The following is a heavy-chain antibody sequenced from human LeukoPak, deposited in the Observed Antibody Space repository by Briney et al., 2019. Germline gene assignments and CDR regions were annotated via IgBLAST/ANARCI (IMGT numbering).Heavy chain of an antibody. CDR2: IKQDGSDK. CDR3: AELGITMIGGV. V-gene: IGHV3-7*01. CDR1: GFTFSNYW. J-gene: IGHJ6*04. D-gene: IGHD3-10*02. Sequence: GGSLRLSCAASGFTFSNYWMSWVRQSPGKGLEWVANIKQDGSDKYYLDSVKGRFTISRDSAKNSLYLQMNSLRAEDTAVYYCAELGITMIGGVWGKGTTVTISS.